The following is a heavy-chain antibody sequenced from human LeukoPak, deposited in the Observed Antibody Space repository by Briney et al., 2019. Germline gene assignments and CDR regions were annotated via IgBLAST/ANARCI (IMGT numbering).Heavy chain of an antibody. V-gene: IGHV1-69*05. CDR1: GYTFTGYY. CDR3: ARDRGGIEFDP. D-gene: IGHD3-10*01. Sequence: SVKVSCKASGYTFTGYYMHWVRQAPGQGLEWMGRIIPIFGTANYAQKFQGRVTITTDESTSTAYMELSSLRSEDTAVYYCARDRGGIEFDPWGQGTLVTVSS. J-gene: IGHJ5*02. CDR2: IIPIFGTA.